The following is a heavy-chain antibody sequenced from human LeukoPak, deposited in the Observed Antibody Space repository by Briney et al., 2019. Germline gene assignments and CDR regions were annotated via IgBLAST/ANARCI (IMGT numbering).Heavy chain of an antibody. D-gene: IGHD6-13*01. V-gene: IGHV1-18*01. J-gene: IGHJ5*02. CDR1: GYTFTSYG. Sequence: GASVKVSCKASGYTFTSYGISWVRQAPGQGLEWMGWISAYNGNTNYAQKLQGRVTMTTDTSTSTAYMELRSLRSDDTAVYYCARDSIPGIAAAADNWFDPWGQGTLVTVSS. CDR2: ISAYNGNT. CDR3: ARDSIPGIAAAADNWFDP.